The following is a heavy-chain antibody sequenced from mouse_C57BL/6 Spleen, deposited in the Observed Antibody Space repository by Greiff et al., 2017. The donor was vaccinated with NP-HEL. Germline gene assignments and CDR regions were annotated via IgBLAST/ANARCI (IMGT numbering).Heavy chain of an antibody. J-gene: IGHJ4*01. Sequence: VQLKESGAELVRPGASVKLSCTASGFNIKDYYMHWVKQRPEQGLEWIGRIDPEDGDTEYAPKFQGKATMTADTSSNTAYLQLSSLTSEDTAVYYCTTDDYDESPYYAMDYWGQGTSVTVSS. CDR2: IDPEDGDT. V-gene: IGHV14-1*01. D-gene: IGHD2-4*01. CDR1: GFNIKDYY. CDR3: TTDDYDESPYYAMDY.